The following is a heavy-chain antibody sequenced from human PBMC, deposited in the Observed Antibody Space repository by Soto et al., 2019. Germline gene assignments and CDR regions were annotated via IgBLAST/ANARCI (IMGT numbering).Heavy chain of an antibody. CDR1: GFIFSGSA. CDR2: ILSKAGNYAT. J-gene: IGHJ4*02. CDR3: IGVGSPYYYDY. Sequence: EVQLVESGGGLVQPGGSLKLSCAASGFIFSGSAVHWVRQASGKGLEWVGRILSKAGNYATAYPASMKGRFTISRDDSENTAFLQMNSLKTEDTAVYYCIGVGSPYYYDYWGQGTLVAVSS. V-gene: IGHV3-73*01.